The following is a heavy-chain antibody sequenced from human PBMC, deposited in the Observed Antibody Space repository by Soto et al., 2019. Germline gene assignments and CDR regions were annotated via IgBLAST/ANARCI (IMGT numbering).Heavy chain of an antibody. V-gene: IGHV4-34*01. Sequence: LSLTGAVYGGSFSGYYWSWIRQPPGKGLEWIGEINHSGSTNYNPSLKSRVTISVDTSKNQFSLKLSSVTAADTAVYYCARAARRYYHYGMDVWGQGTTVTVSS. CDR2: INHSGST. CDR3: ARAARRYYHYGMDV. D-gene: IGHD6-6*01. CDR1: GGSFSGYY. J-gene: IGHJ6*02.